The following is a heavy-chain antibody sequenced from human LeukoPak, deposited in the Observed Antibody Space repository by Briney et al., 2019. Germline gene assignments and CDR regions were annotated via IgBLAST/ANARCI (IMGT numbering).Heavy chain of an antibody. CDR1: GGSISSYY. J-gene: IGHJ6*03. D-gene: IGHD3-3*01. Sequence: SETLSLTCTVSGGSISSYYWSWIRQPPGKGLEWIGYIYYSGSTNYNPSLKSRVTISVDTSKNQFSLKLSSVTAADTAVYYCARSPQYYDFWSGYLINTDYYYYYMDVWGKGTTVTVSS. V-gene: IGHV4-59*01. CDR3: ARSPQYYDFWSGYLINTDYYYYYMDV. CDR2: IYYSGST.